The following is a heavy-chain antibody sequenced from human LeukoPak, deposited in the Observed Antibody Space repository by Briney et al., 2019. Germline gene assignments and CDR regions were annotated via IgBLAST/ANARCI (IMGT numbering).Heavy chain of an antibody. D-gene: IGHD3-22*01. Sequence: GGSLRLSCAASGFTFSNYWVHWVRQAPGKGLVWVSRINSDGINTSYADSVKGRFTISRDNAKNTLNLQMNSLRAEDTAVYYCARDLGQYYDTSDNWFDPWGQGTLVTVSS. CDR3: ARDLGQYYDTSDNWFDP. CDR1: GFTFSNYW. CDR2: INSDGINT. V-gene: IGHV3-74*01. J-gene: IGHJ5*02.